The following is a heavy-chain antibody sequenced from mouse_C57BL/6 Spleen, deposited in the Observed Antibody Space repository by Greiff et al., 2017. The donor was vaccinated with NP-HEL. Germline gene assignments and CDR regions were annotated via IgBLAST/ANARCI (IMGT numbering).Heavy chain of an antibody. Sequence: EVQLQQSGPELVKPGASVKISCKASGYSFTGYYMNWVKQSPEKSLEWIGEINPSTGGTTYNQKFKAKATLTVDKSSSTAYMQLKSLTSEDSAVYYCARRDGSSPYWYFDVWGTGTTVTVSS. CDR3: ARRDGSSPYWYFDV. D-gene: IGHD1-1*01. CDR1: GYSFTGYY. J-gene: IGHJ1*03. V-gene: IGHV1-42*01. CDR2: INPSTGGT.